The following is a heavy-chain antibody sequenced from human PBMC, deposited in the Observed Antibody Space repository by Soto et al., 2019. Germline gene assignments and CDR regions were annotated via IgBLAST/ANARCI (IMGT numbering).Heavy chain of an antibody. CDR3: AGVDRAYYYDRRGYYFSSRLDY. CDR1: GGTFSSYA. D-gene: IGHD3-22*01. V-gene: IGHV1-69*13. CDR2: IIPIFGTA. J-gene: IGHJ4*02. Sequence: AVKVSCNASGGTFSSYAISWVRQAPGQGLEWMGGIIPIFGTANYAQKFQGTLTTTAHESTSTPYMEPSSLRSEDTALYYCAGVDRAYYYDRRGYYFSSRLDYGGEGTLVPVPS.